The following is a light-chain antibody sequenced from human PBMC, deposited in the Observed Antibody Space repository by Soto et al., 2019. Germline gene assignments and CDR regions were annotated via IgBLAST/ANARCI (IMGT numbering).Light chain of an antibody. CDR3: QQYNNWPRAT. CDR1: QSVRTY. CDR2: RTS. V-gene: IGKV3-15*01. J-gene: IGKJ4*01. Sequence: EIVLTHSPATLSLSQWEIATLSCRASQSVRTYLAWYQQKPGQAPRLLMFRTSSRATGFPARFSGSGSGTEFNLTISSLQSEDFGVYYCQQYNNWPRATFGGGTKVDIK.